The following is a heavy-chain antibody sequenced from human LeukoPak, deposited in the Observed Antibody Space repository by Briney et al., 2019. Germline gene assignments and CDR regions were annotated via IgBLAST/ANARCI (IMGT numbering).Heavy chain of an antibody. CDR2: ISDSGGST. CDR3: ARDAYAQNWFDP. CDR1: GFTFSSDA. D-gene: IGHD3-16*01. J-gene: IGHJ5*02. Sequence: GGSLRLSCAASGFTFSSDAMSWVRQAPGKGLEWVSAISDSGGSTHYADFVKGRFTISRDNSKNTLYLQMNSLRAEDTAVYYCARDAYAQNWFDPWGQGTLVTVSS. V-gene: IGHV3-23*01.